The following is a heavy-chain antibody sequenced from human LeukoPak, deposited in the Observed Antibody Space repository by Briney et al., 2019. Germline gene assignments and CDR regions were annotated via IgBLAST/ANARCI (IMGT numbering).Heavy chain of an antibody. J-gene: IGHJ5*02. D-gene: IGHD4-17*01. Sequence: ASVKVSCKASGYTFTSYYMHWVRQAPGQGLEWMGIINPSGGSTSYAQKFQGRVTITADKSTSTAYMELSSLRSEDTAVCYCARAHTEDDYGASDPWGQGTLVTVSS. CDR3: ARAHTEDDYGASDP. CDR1: GYTFTSYY. CDR2: INPSGGST. V-gene: IGHV1-46*01.